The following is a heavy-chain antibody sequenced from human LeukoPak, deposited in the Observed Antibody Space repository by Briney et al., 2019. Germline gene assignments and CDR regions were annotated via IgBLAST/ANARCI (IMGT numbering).Heavy chain of an antibody. CDR3: AREEISRQMGSYYYMDV. J-gene: IGHJ6*03. D-gene: IGHD5-24*01. CDR2: IYYSGST. V-gene: IGHV4-39*07. Sequence: PSETLSLTCAVSGGSISSNSYYWGWIRQPPGKGLEWIGSIYYSGSTYYNPSLKSRVTMSVDTSKNQFSLKLSSVTAADTAVYYCAREEISRQMGSYYYMDVWGKGTTVTISS. CDR1: GGSISSNSYY.